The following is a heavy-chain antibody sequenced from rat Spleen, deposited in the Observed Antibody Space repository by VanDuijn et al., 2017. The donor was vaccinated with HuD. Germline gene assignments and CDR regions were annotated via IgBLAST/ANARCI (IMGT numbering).Heavy chain of an antibody. CDR3: ARVGIVITSGVTDA. V-gene: IGHV5-58*01. CDR2: INVDGGNT. CDR1: GLTFRSYW. J-gene: IGHJ2*01. D-gene: IGHD1-12*02. Sequence: EVQLVETGGGLVRPGRSLKLSCVVSGLTFRSYWMYWIRQAPGKGLEWISSINVDGGNTYYPDSVKGRFTISRDNAENTVYLQMNSLRSEDTATYYCARVGIVITSGVTDAWGQGVMVTVSS.